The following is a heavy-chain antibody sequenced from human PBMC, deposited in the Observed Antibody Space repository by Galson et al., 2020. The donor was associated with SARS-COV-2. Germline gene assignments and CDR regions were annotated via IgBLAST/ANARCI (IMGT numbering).Heavy chain of an antibody. CDR1: GFTFDDYT. D-gene: IGHD3-22*01. J-gene: IGHJ4*02. V-gene: IGHV3-43*01. CDR2: ISWDGGST. CDR3: AKITQDSVFVY. Sequence: GESLKISCAASGFTFDDYTMHWVRQAPGKGLEWVSLISWDGGSTYYADSVKGRFTISRDNSKNSLYLQMNSLRTEDTALYYCAKITQDSVFVYWGQVPLFTVSS.